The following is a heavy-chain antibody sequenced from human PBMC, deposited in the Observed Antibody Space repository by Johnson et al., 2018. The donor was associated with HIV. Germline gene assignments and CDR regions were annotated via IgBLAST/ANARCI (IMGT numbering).Heavy chain of an antibody. CDR1: GFTVSSNY. CDR2: IRYDGSNK. J-gene: IGHJ3*02. D-gene: IGHD1-26*01. V-gene: IGHV3-30*02. Sequence: QVQLVESGGGLIQPGGSLRLSCAASGFTVSSNYMSWVRQAPGKGLEWVAFIRYDGSNKYYADSVKGRFTISRDNSKNTLHLQMSSLRPEDTAVNYCARVRVGAFDIWGQGTMVTVSS. CDR3: ARVRVGAFDI.